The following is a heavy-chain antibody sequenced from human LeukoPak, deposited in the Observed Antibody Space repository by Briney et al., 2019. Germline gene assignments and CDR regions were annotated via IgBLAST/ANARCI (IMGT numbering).Heavy chain of an antibody. V-gene: IGHV4-34*01. D-gene: IGHD3-10*01. CDR3: ARGRIYYYGLGSYYKSPFDY. CDR2: INHSGST. Sequence: SETLSLTCAVYGGSFSGYYWSWIRQPPGKGLEWVGEINHSGSTNYNPSLKSRVTISVDTSKNQFSLKLSSVTAADTAVYYCARGRIYYYGLGSYYKSPFDYWGQGTLVTVSS. CDR1: GGSFSGYY. J-gene: IGHJ4*02.